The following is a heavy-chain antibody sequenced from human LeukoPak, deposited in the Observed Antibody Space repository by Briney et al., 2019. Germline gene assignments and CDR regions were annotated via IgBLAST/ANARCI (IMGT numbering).Heavy chain of an antibody. CDR2: IYYTGST. D-gene: IGHD2-2*01. V-gene: IGHV4-59*12. J-gene: IGHJ4*02. CDR1: GGSISSYY. Sequence: SETLSLTCTVSGGSISSYYWSWIRQPPGKGLEWIGYIYYTGSTNYNPSLTSRVTISVDTSKSQFSLKLSSVTAASTAVYYCARDVVAAVGSFDYWGQGTQVTVSS. CDR3: ARDVVAAVGSFDY.